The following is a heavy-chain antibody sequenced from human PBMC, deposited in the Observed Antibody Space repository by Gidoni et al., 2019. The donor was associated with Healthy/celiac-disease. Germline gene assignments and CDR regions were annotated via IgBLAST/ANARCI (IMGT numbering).Heavy chain of an antibody. J-gene: IGHJ4*02. CDR1: GGSFSGYY. Sequence: QVQLQQWGAGLLKPSETLSLTCAVYGGSFSGYYWSWIRQPPGKGLEWIGEIKHSGSTNYNPSLKSRVTISVDTSKNQFALKLSSVTAADTAVYYCATDYYDSSGYYFYYWGQGTLVTVSS. V-gene: IGHV4-34*01. CDR3: ATDYYDSSGYYFYY. D-gene: IGHD3-22*01. CDR2: IKHSGST.